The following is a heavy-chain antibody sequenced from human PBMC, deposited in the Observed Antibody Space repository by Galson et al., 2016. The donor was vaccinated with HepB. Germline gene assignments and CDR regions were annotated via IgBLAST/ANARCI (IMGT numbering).Heavy chain of an antibody. CDR3: SRPLTDCSCGSCFFWGWFDP. Sequence: TLSLTCTVSGDSMSSGDYYWSWIRQHPGKGLELIGYIYNSGSTYYSPSLKSRVSISVDTSKNQLSLKLSSVTAADTAVYFCSRPLTDCSCGSCFFWGWFDPWGQGALVTVSS. CDR1: GDSMSSGDYY. J-gene: IGHJ5*02. V-gene: IGHV4-31*03. CDR2: IYNSGST. D-gene: IGHD2-15*01.